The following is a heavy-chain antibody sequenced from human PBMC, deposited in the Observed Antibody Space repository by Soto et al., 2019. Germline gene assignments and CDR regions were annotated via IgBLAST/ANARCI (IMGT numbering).Heavy chain of an antibody. Sequence: PGGSLRLSCAASGFTFSSYAMSWVRQAPGKGLEWVSAISGSGGSTYYADSVKGRFTISRDNSKNTLYLQMNSLRAEDTAVYYCAKDRGERLWLRVVPYYYYGMDVWGQGTTVTVSS. CDR3: AKDRGERLWLRVVPYYYYGMDV. D-gene: IGHD5-18*01. J-gene: IGHJ6*02. V-gene: IGHV3-23*01. CDR2: ISGSGGST. CDR1: GFTFSSYA.